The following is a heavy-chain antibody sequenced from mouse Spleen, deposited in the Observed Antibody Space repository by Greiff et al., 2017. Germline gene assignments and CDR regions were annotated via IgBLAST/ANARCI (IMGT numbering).Heavy chain of an antibody. V-gene: IGHV5-12*01. D-gene: IGHD1-1*01. J-gene: IGHJ1*03. CDR2: ISNGGGST. CDR1: GFTFSDYY. CDR3: ARPDGSSYGYFDV. Sequence: EVHLVESGGGLVQPGGSLKLSCAASGFTFSDYYMYWVRQTPEKRLEWVAYISNGGGSTYYPDTVKGRFTISRDNAKNTLYLQMSRLKSEDTAMYYCARPDGSSYGYFDVWGTGTTVTVSS.